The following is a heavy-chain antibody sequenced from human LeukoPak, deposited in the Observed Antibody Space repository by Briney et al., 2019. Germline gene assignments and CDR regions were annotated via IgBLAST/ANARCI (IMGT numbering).Heavy chain of an antibody. CDR2: IYYSGST. J-gene: IGHJ4*02. CDR3: ARARDWDYTFDY. CDR1: GGSISSGGYY. Sequence: PSQTLSLTCTVSGGSISSGGYYWSWIRQHPGKGLEWIGYIYYSGSTYYNPSLKSRVTMSVDTSKNQFSLKLSSVTAADTAVYYCARARDWDYTFDYWGQGTLVTVSS. V-gene: IGHV4-31*03. D-gene: IGHD1-7*01.